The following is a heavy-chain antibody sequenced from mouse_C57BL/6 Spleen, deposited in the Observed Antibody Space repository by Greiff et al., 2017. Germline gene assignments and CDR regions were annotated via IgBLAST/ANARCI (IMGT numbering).Heavy chain of an antibody. CDR1: GYSFTGYY. Sequence: VQLQQSGPELVKPGASVKISCKASGYSFTGYYMNWVKQSPEKSLEWIGEINPSTGGTTYNQKFKAKATLTVDKSSSTAYMQLKSLTSEDSAVYYCARRSIYYGPYFDVWGTGSTVTVSS. D-gene: IGHD2-1*01. J-gene: IGHJ1*03. CDR3: ARRSIYYGPYFDV. CDR2: INPSTGGT. V-gene: IGHV1-42*01.